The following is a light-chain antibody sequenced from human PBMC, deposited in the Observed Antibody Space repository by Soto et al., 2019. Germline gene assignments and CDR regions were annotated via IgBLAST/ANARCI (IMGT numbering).Light chain of an antibody. Sequence: EIVLTQSPGPLSLSPGERATLSCRASQSVSNNYLAWYQQKPGQAPRLLIYGASNRATGIPDRFSGSGSRTDFTLTISRLEPEDFAVYYCQQYGSSGTFGQGTLVDIK. V-gene: IGKV3-20*01. CDR1: QSVSNNY. J-gene: IGKJ1*01. CDR3: QQYGSSGT. CDR2: GAS.